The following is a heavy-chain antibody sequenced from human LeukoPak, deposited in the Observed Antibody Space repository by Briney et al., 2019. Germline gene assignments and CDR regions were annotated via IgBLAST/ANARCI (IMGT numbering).Heavy chain of an antibody. CDR1: GCTFDDYG. V-gene: IGHV3-20*04. Sequence: PGGSLRLSCAASGCTFDDYGMSWVRQAPGKGLEWVAGINWNGGSTGYADSVKGRFTNSRDNAKNSLYLQMNSLRAEDTALYYCARGSDFWSGFYYYYYYMDVWGKGTTVTVSS. D-gene: IGHD3-3*01. CDR3: ARGSDFWSGFYYYYYYMDV. J-gene: IGHJ6*03. CDR2: INWNGGST.